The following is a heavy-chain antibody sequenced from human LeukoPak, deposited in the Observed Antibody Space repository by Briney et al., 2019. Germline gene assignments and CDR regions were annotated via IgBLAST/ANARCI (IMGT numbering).Heavy chain of an antibody. V-gene: IGHV3-30*18. CDR1: GFTFSGYG. D-gene: IGHD4-17*01. CDR2: IGDNGNAK. Sequence: PGGSLRLSCAASGFTFSGYGMHWVRQAPGQGLEWVAVIGDNGNAKKYADFVRGRFTISRDNSEKTMYLQMNSLRAEDTAVYYCAKEVNYGDGPGAFDIWGQGTMVTVSS. CDR3: AKEVNYGDGPGAFDI. J-gene: IGHJ3*02.